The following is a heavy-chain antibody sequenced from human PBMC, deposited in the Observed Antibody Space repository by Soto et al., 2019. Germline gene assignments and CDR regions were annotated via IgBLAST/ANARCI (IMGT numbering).Heavy chain of an antibody. V-gene: IGHV3-30*18. J-gene: IGHJ4*02. D-gene: IGHD2-2*01. CDR2: ISYDGSNK. Sequence: QVQLVESGGGVVQPGRSLRLSCAASGFTFSSYGMHWVRQAPGKGLEWVAVISYDGSNKYYADSVKGRFTISRDNSKNTLYLQMTSLRAEDTAVSYCAKEPPNPAGYNTNPLLDYWGQGTLVTVSS. CDR1: GFTFSSYG. CDR3: AKEPPNPAGYNTNPLLDY.